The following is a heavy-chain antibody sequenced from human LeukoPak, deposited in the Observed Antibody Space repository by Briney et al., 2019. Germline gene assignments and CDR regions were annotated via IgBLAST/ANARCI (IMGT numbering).Heavy chain of an antibody. Sequence: PGGSLRLSCASSGFTFSNYVMTWVRQAPGKGLDWVSGISGTGDSTYYSDSVRGRFTISRDNSKNTVYLQMNSLRVEDTAVYYCAKGSSAAGGGLHADYWGQGTMVTVSS. CDR3: AKGSSAAGGGLHADY. CDR1: GFTFSNYV. J-gene: IGHJ4*02. CDR2: ISGTGDST. D-gene: IGHD6-13*01. V-gene: IGHV3-23*01.